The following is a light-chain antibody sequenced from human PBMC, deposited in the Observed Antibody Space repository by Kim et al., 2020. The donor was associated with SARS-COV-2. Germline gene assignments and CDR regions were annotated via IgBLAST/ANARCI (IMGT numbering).Light chain of an antibody. V-gene: IGKV1-9*01. CDR2: AAS. CDR3: QHLKNYPLS. Sequence: IQLTQSPSSLSASVGDRVTITCRASQDIGTYVAWYQQKPGTAPNLLIYAASILQGGVPSRFSGSGAGTDFTLTISSLQPDDFATYYCQHLKNYPLSFGGGTKVEIK. J-gene: IGKJ4*01. CDR1: QDIGTY.